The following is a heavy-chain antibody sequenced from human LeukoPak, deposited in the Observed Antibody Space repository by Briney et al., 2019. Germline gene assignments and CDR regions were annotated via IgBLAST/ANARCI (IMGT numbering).Heavy chain of an antibody. V-gene: IGHV3-48*01. Sequence: PGGSLRLSCAASGFTFSSYSMNWVRQAPGKGLEWVSYISSSSSTIDYADSVKGRFTISRDNAKNSLYLQMNSLRAEDTAVYYCARDTRSGSFYYYGMDVWGQGTTVTVSS. J-gene: IGHJ6*02. CDR1: GFTFSSYS. D-gene: IGHD3-3*01. CDR2: ISSSSSTI. CDR3: ARDTRSGSFYYYGMDV.